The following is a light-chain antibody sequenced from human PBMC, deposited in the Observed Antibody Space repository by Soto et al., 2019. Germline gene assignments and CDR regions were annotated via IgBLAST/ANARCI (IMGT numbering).Light chain of an antibody. CDR2: EGS. J-gene: IGLJ1*01. CDR1: SSDVGSYNL. Sequence: QSALTQPASVSGSPGQSITTSCTGTSSDVGSYNLVSWYQQHPGKAPKLMIYEGSKRPSGVSNRFSGSKSGDTASLTISGLQAEDEADYYCSSHTDSITRIXGTGTKVTV. CDR3: SSHTDSITRI. V-gene: IGLV2-14*02.